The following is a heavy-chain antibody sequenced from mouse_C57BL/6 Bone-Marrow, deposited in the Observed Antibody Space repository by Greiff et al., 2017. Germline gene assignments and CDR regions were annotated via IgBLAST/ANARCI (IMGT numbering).Heavy chain of an antibody. V-gene: IGHV6-6*01. Sequence: EVQLQESGGGLVQPGGSMKLSCAASGFTFSDAWMDWVRQSPEKGLEWVAEIRNKANNHATYYAESVKGRFTISRDDSKSSVYLQMNSLRAEDTGIYYCTTCYGSRWYFDVWGTGTTVTVSS. CDR3: TTCYGSRWYFDV. CDR1: GFTFSDAW. CDR2: IRNKANNHAT. D-gene: IGHD1-1*01. J-gene: IGHJ1*03.